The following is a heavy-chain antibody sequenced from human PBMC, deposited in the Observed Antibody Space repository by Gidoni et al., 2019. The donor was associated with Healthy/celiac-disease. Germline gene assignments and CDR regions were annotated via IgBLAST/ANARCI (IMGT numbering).Heavy chain of an antibody. CDR2: ISYDGSNK. V-gene: IGHV3-30*18. Sequence: ESGGGVVQPGRSLRLSCAASGFTFSSYGMHWVRQAPGKGLEWVAVISYDGSNKYYADSVKRRFTISRDNSKNTLYLQMNSLRAEDTAVYYCAKDRAAAGTWAFDIWGQGTMVTVSS. J-gene: IGHJ3*02. CDR3: AKDRAAAGTWAFDI. D-gene: IGHD6-13*01. CDR1: GFTFSSYG.